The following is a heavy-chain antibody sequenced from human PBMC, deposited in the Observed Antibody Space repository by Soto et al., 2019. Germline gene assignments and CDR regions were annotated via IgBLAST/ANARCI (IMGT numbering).Heavy chain of an antibody. J-gene: IGHJ4*02. CDR3: AKGGRQWLVTSDFNY. V-gene: IGHV3-30*18. Sequence: VQLVESGGGVVQPGRSLRLSCAASGFTFSDYAMHWVRQAPGKGLEWVGVVSHDGRNTHYADSVKGRFTISRDSSKNTVSREMTGLGAEATAGYSCAKGGRQWLVTSDFNYWGQGALVTVSS. CDR2: VSHDGRNT. CDR1: GFTFSDYA. D-gene: IGHD6-19*01.